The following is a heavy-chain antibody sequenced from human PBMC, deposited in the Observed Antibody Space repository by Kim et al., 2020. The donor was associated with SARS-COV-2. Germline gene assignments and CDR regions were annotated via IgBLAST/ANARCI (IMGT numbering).Heavy chain of an antibody. D-gene: IGHD3-3*01. CDR1: GFTFDDYA. V-gene: IGHV3-9*01. J-gene: IGHJ4*02. Sequence: GGSLRLSCAASGFTFDDYAMHWVRQAPGQGLEWVSVISWNGGNIGYADSVKGRFTISRDNAKNSLYLQMNSLRAEDTALYYCAKDIGRLIFGVLLGLDSWGQGTLVTVSS. CDR3: AKDIGRLIFGVLLGLDS. CDR2: ISWNGGNI.